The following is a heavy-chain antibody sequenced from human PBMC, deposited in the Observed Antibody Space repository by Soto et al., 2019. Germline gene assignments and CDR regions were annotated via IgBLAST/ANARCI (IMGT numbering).Heavy chain of an antibody. CDR3: ARGAVGAYFDY. J-gene: IGHJ4*02. V-gene: IGHV3-30-3*01. Sequence: GGSLRLSCAASGFTFSSYAMHWVRQAPGKGLEWVAVISYDGSNKYYADSVKGRFTISRDNSKNTLYLQMNSLRAEDTTVYYCARGAVGAYFDYWGQGTLVTVSS. CDR2: ISYDGSNK. D-gene: IGHD1-26*01. CDR1: GFTFSSYA.